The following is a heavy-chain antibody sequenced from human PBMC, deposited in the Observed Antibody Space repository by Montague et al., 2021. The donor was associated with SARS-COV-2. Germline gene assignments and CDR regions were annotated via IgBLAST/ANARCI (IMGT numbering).Heavy chain of an antibody. Sequence: SETLSLTCTVYGGSFSGYYWSWIRQPPGKGLEWIGEINHSGSTNYNPSLKSRVTISVDMSKNQFSLKLSSVTAADTAVYYCARMGWLRGWFDPWGQGTLVTVSS. D-gene: IGHD5-12*01. CDR3: ARMGWLRGWFDP. V-gene: IGHV4-34*01. J-gene: IGHJ5*02. CDR1: GGSFSGYY. CDR2: INHSGST.